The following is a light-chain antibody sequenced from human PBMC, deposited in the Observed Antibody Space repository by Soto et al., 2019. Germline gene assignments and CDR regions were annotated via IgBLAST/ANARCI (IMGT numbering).Light chain of an antibody. V-gene: IGKV3-20*01. CDR2: LAS. J-gene: IGKJ1*01. Sequence: EIVLTQSPGTLSLSPGERATLSCRASQSVSSSYSAWYQQKPGQAPRLLIYLASSSATGIPDRFSGRGSGTDLDIPISSLEPEDFAVYYCQQYGSSPPLTFGQGTKVEIK. CDR3: QQYGSSPPLT. CDR1: QSVSSSY.